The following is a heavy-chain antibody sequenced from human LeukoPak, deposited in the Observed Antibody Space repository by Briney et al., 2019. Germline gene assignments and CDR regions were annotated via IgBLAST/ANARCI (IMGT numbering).Heavy chain of an antibody. CDR2: INSGSTYT. CDR3: ARSLTTLTYEGF. CDR1: GFTFSSYM. D-gene: IGHD1-1*01. J-gene: IGHJ4*02. Sequence: PGGSLRLSCAASGFTFSSYMMNWVRQAPGKGLEWVSSINSGSTYTYYTESVKGRFTVSRDNAKNSLFLQMNSLRAEDTAIYYCARSLTTLTYEGFWGQGTLVTVSS. V-gene: IGHV3-21*01.